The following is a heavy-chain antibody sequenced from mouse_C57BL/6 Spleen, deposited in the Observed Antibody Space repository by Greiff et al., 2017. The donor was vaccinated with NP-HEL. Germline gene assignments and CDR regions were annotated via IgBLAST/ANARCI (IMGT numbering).Heavy chain of an antibody. CDR3: ARGGFYYGNLFAY. J-gene: IGHJ3*01. CDR2: INPNNGCT. D-gene: IGHD2-1*01. Sequence: VQLQQSGPELVKPGASVKIPCKASGYTFTDYNMDWVKQSHGKSLEWIGDINPNNGCTIYNQKFKGKATLTVDKSSSTAYMELRSLTSEDTAVYYCARGGFYYGNLFAYWGQGTLVTVSA. CDR1: GYTFTDYN. V-gene: IGHV1-18*01.